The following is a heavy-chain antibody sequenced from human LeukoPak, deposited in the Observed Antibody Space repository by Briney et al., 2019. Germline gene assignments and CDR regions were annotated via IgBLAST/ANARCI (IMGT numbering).Heavy chain of an antibody. Sequence: PGGSLRLSCAASGLTFSNYWMSWVRQAPGKGLEWVSAISGSGGSTYYADSVKGRFTISRDNSKNTLYLQMNSLRAEDTAVYYCAEDRAVAGFFDYWGQGTLVTVSS. CDR2: ISGSGGST. CDR1: GLTFSNYW. V-gene: IGHV3-23*01. CDR3: AEDRAVAGFFDY. J-gene: IGHJ4*02. D-gene: IGHD6-19*01.